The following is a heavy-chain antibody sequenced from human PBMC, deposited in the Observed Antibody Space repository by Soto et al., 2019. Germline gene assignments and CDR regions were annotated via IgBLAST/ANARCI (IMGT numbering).Heavy chain of an antibody. CDR1: GYTFTSYG. J-gene: IGHJ6*02. CDR2: ISAYNGNT. Sequence: ASVKVSCKASGYTFTSYGISWVRQAPGQGLEWMGWISAYNGNTNYAQKLQGRVTMTTDTSTSTAYMELRSLRSDDTAVYYCARDSPSLVIMVYAGSYHYYVIYVPAQRTTVTVS. CDR3: ARDSPSLVIMVYAGSYHYYVIYV. D-gene: IGHD2-8*01. V-gene: IGHV1-18*01.